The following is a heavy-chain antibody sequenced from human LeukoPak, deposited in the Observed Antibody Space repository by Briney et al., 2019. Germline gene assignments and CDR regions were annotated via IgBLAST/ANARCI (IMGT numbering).Heavy chain of an antibody. D-gene: IGHD1-7*01. Sequence: ASVKVSCKASGYAFTGYYMHWVRQAPGQGLEWMGWISAYNGNTNYAQKLQGRVTMTTDTSTSTAYMELRSLRSDDTAVYYCARDRGTINGTKGEFDPWGQGTLVTVSS. CDR3: ARDRGTINGTKGEFDP. V-gene: IGHV1-18*04. CDR2: ISAYNGNT. CDR1: GYAFTGYY. J-gene: IGHJ5*02.